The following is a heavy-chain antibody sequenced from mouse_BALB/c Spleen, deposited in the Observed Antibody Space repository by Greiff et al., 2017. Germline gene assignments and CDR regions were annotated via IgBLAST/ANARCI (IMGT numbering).Heavy chain of an antibody. D-gene: IGHD1-1*01. J-gene: IGHJ3*01. CDR3: ARDYGRSY. Sequence: DVQLVESGGGLVQPGGSLRLSCATSGFTFTDYYMSWVRQPPGKALEWLGFIRNKANGYTTEYSASVKGRFTISRDNSQSILYLQMNTLRAEDSATYYCARDYGRSYWGQGTLVTVSA. V-gene: IGHV7-3*02. CDR2: IRNKANGYTT. CDR1: GFTFTDYY.